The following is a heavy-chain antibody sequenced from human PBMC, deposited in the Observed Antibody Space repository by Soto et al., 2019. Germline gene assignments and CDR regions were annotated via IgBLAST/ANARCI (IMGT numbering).Heavy chain of an antibody. CDR3: AKDIGILTGPGAYYYGMDV. V-gene: IGHV3-23*01. CDR1: GFAFSTYV. J-gene: IGHJ6*02. D-gene: IGHD3-9*01. CDR2: ISATGGST. Sequence: GGSLRLSCATSGFAFSTYVMNWVRQAPGKGLEWVSTISATGGSTYYADSVKGRFTISRDNSKNTLFLQMNSLRAEDTAVYYCAKDIGILTGPGAYYYGMDVWGQGTTVTVSS.